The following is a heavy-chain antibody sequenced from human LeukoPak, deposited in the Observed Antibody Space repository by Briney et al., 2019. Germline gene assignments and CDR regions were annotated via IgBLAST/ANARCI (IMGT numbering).Heavy chain of an antibody. V-gene: IGHV4-34*01. CDR3: ARDMDYYDSSGYYYGAFDI. J-gene: IGHJ3*02. Sequence: PSETLSLTCAVYGGSFSGYYWSWIRQPPGKGLEWIGEINHSGSTNYNPSLKSRVTISVDTSKNQFSLKLSSVTAADTAVYYCARDMDYYDSSGYYYGAFDIWGQGTMVTVSS. CDR1: GGSFSGYY. CDR2: INHSGST. D-gene: IGHD3-22*01.